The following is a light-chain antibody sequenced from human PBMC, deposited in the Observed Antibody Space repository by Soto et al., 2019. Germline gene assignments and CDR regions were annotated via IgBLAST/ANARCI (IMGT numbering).Light chain of an antibody. J-gene: IGLJ2*01. CDR3: SSSSSNSASVL. Sequence: QSVLTQPPSVSGSPGQSITISCRGSSADIGSHNRVSWYHQPPDTAPKLIIYDVSDRPSGVPYRFSGSKSANTASLSISGLQPEDEGVYYCSSSSSNSASVLFGGGTKLTVL. CDR2: DVS. V-gene: IGLV2-18*02. CDR1: SADIGSHNR.